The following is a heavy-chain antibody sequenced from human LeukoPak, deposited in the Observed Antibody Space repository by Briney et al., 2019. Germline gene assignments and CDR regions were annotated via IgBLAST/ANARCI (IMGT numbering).Heavy chain of an antibody. V-gene: IGHV3-30*02. CDR1: GFTFSSYG. D-gene: IGHD3-22*01. CDR2: IRYDGSNK. Sequence: GGSLRLSCAASGFTFSSYGMHWVRQAPGKGLEWVAFIRYDGSNKYYADSVKGRFTISRDNSKNTLYLQMNSLRAEDTAVYYCAKNAVLYYYDSSGYYCLDYWGQGTLVTVSS. CDR3: AKNAVLYYYDSSGYYCLDY. J-gene: IGHJ4*02.